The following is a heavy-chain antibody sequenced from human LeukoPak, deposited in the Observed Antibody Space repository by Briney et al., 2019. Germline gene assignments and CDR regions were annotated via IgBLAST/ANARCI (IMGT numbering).Heavy chain of an antibody. CDR2: IYPGDSDT. D-gene: IGHD2-15*01. V-gene: IGHV5-51*01. Sequence: GESLKISCKGSGYSFTSYWIGWVRQMPGKGLVWTGIIYPGDSDTRYSPSFQGQVTISADKSIRTAYLQWSSLNASDTAMYYCAALVGYCSGGSCYPGNWGQGTLVTVSS. CDR3: AALVGYCSGGSCYPGN. CDR1: GYSFTSYW. J-gene: IGHJ4*02.